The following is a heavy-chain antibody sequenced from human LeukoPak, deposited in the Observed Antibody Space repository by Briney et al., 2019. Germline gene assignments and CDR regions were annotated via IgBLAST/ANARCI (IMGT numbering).Heavy chain of an antibody. CDR3: ARAYYYDSISYYFDY. CDR1: GGSFSGYY. J-gene: IGHJ4*02. D-gene: IGHD3-22*01. CDR2: INHSGST. Sequence: SETLSLTCAVYGGSFSGYYWSWIRQPPGKGLEWIGEINHSGSTNYNPSLKSRVTISVDTFKNQFSLKLRSVTAADTAIYYCARAYYYDSISYYFDYWGPGTLVTVSS. V-gene: IGHV4-34*01.